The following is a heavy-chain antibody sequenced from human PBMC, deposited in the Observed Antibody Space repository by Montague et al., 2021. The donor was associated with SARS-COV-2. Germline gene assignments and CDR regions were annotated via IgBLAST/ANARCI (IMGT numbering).Heavy chain of an antibody. D-gene: IGHD3-16*01. Sequence: SLRLSCAATGFTFRTYLMSWVRQAPGKGLEWVANIKVDGGETYYVDSVRGRFTISRDNAKNSLYLRMNRLRSDDPAIYYCVTFNYCPSSSCAVEHDYLDSGMDVWGQGTTVTVSS. CDR1: GFTFRTYL. CDR2: IKVDGGET. CDR3: VTFNYCPSSSCAVEHDYLDSGMDV. V-gene: IGHV3-7*01. J-gene: IGHJ6*02.